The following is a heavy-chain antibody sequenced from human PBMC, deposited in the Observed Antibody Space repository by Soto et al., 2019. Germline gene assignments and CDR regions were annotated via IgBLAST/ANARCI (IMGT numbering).Heavy chain of an antibody. V-gene: IGHV4-30-4*01. Sequence: QIQLQESGPGLVRPSQTLSLTCTVSGGSLNSEHYHWTWIRQAPGKGLEWIGYIHYTGSVRYNPSLQSRITMSIDTSKNLFSLNLSSVTAADPAVYFCVREDDGSDRDYYGLDVWGQGTMVTVSS. CDR1: GGSLNSEHYH. D-gene: IGHD2-21*02. CDR3: VREDDGSDRDYYGLDV. J-gene: IGHJ6*02. CDR2: IHYTGSV.